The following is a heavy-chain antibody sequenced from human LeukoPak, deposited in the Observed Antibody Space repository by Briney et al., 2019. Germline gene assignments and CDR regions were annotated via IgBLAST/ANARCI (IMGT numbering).Heavy chain of an antibody. CDR1: GGSISSYY. CDR3: ARPLGQGNEYGMDV. CDR2: IYNSGST. J-gene: IGHJ6*02. D-gene: IGHD1-1*01. Sequence: SETLSLTCTVSGGSISSYYWSWIRQPPGKGLEWIGYIYNSGSTNYNPSLKSRVTISVDTSKNQFSLKLTSVTAADTAVYYCARPLGQGNEYGMDVWGQGTTVTVSS. V-gene: IGHV4-59*12.